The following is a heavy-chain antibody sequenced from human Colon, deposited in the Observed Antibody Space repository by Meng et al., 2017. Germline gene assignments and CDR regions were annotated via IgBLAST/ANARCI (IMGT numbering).Heavy chain of an antibody. Sequence: GESLKIPCEASTSTFENYYMTRVRQAPGKGLEWVANIRQDSSDKHHADSVKGRFTISRDNAKKSLYLEINSLRAEDTAMYYCAGGSGWLFDIWGQGTMVTVSS. CDR2: IRQDSSDK. J-gene: IGHJ3*02. D-gene: IGHD6-19*01. CDR1: TSTFENYY. V-gene: IGHV3-7*04. CDR3: AGGSGWLFDI.